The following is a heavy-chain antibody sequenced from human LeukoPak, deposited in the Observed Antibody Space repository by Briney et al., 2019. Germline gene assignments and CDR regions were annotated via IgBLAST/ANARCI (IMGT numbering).Heavy chain of an antibody. Sequence: GGSLRLSCAASGFTVSSNYMSWVRQAPGKGLEWVSVIYSGGSTYYADSVKGRFTISRDNSKNTLYLQMNSLRAEDTAVYYCAKGGRQWLVSDYFQHWGQGTLVTVSS. CDR3: AKGGRQWLVSDYFQH. CDR2: IYSGGST. D-gene: IGHD6-19*01. CDR1: GFTVSSNY. J-gene: IGHJ1*01. V-gene: IGHV3-53*01.